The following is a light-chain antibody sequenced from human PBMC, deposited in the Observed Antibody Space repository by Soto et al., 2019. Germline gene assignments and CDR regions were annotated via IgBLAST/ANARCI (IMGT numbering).Light chain of an antibody. Sequence: QPVLTQPPSVSGAPGQRVIISCTGSSSNIGAGRDVHWYRQFPGEAPKFLISDSNHRPSGVPDRFSVSKSGASASLAITGLRPVDEGDYFCQSYGTSLSGLYVFGTGTKLTVL. CDR3: QSYGTSLSGLYV. V-gene: IGLV1-40*01. J-gene: IGLJ1*01. CDR1: SSNIGAGRD. CDR2: DSN.